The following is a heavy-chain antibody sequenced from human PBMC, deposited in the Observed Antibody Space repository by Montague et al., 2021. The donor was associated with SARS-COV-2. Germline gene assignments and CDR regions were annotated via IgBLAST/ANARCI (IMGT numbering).Heavy chain of an antibody. CDR3: ARATEWRGYYYYYYMDV. CDR1: GDSVSSNSAA. Sequence: CVIPGDSVSSNSAAWNWIRQSPSRGLEWLGRTYYRSRWFNDYAVSIRSRITINPDTSKNQFSLQLNSVTPEDTAVYYCARATEWRGYYYYYYMDVWGKGTTVTVSS. CDR2: TYYRSRWFN. D-gene: IGHD1-14*01. J-gene: IGHJ6*03. V-gene: IGHV6-1*01.